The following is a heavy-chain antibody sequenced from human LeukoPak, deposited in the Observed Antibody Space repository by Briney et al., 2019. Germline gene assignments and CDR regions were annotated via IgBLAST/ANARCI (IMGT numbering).Heavy chain of an antibody. CDR2: INPNSGGT. Sequence: APVKVSCKASGYTFTGYYMHWVRQAPGQGLEWMGWINPNSGGTNYAQKFQGRVTMTRDTSISTAYMELSRLRSDDTAVYYCAREFQDIVVVPAAPGDYWGQGTLVTVSS. CDR1: GYTFTGYY. V-gene: IGHV1-2*02. J-gene: IGHJ4*02. CDR3: AREFQDIVVVPAAPGDY. D-gene: IGHD2-2*01.